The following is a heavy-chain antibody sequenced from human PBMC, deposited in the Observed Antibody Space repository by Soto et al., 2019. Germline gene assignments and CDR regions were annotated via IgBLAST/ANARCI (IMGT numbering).Heavy chain of an antibody. V-gene: IGHV4-39*01. CDR2: IYYSGTA. Sequence: QLQLQESGPGLVKPSETLSLTCSVSGGSISSSTYYWGWVRQPPGKGLEWIGSIYYSGTAHYTPSLKSRLAISVDTTKHQFPLNPSAVTAADAAVYYCARRATTVTYDAFDIWGQGAMVTVSS. D-gene: IGHD4-17*01. CDR3: ARRATTVTYDAFDI. CDR1: GGSISSSTYY. J-gene: IGHJ3*02.